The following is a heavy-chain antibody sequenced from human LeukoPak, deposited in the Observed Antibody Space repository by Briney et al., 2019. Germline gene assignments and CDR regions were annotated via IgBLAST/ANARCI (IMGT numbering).Heavy chain of an antibody. CDR2: IYTSGST. CDR1: GGSISSYY. Sequence: SETLSLTCTVSGGSISSYYWSWIRQPAGKGLEWIGRIYTSGSTNYNPSLKGRVTMSVDTSKNQFSLKLSSVTAADTAVYYCARDQKDPYYYDSSGYSYFDYWGQGTLVTVSS. D-gene: IGHD3-22*01. CDR3: ARDQKDPYYYDSSGYSYFDY. V-gene: IGHV4-4*07. J-gene: IGHJ4*02.